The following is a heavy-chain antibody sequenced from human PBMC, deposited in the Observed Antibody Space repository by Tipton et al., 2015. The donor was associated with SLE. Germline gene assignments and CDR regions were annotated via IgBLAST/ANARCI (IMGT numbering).Heavy chain of an antibody. V-gene: IGHV3-30*09. CDR3: ATDWRDDYNHDAFHF. CDR1: GFTFSSYT. CDR2: ISYDGSNK. J-gene: IGHJ3*01. D-gene: IGHD5-24*01. Sequence: SLRLSCVASGFTFSSYTMHWVRQAPGKGLEWVAVISYDGSNKYYADSVKGRFAISRDDSKNTLFLQMDNLRAEDTAVYYCATDWRDDYNHDAFHFWGQGTMVTVSS.